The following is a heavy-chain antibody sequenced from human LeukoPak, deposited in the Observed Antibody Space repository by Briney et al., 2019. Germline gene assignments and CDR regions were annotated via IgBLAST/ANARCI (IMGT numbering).Heavy chain of an antibody. CDR3: ARILVYGSGAEAFDY. D-gene: IGHD3-10*01. Sequence: QSWGSLRLSCAASGFTFSSYAMSWVRQAPGKGLEWVANIKEDGSEKYYVDSVKGRFTISRDNAKNSLYLQMNSLRAEDTAVYYCARILVYGSGAEAFDYRGQGTLVTVSS. J-gene: IGHJ4*02. V-gene: IGHV3-7*01. CDR1: GFTFSSYA. CDR2: IKEDGSEK.